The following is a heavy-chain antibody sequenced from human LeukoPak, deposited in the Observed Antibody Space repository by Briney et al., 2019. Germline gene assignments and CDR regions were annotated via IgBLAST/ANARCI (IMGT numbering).Heavy chain of an antibody. CDR3: ARLVRYFDLLVGYYYYYYMDV. V-gene: IGHV3-9*01. CDR2: ISCNSGST. CDR1: GFTFDDYA. D-gene: IGHD3-9*01. J-gene: IGHJ6*03. Sequence: PGRSLRLSCAASGFTFDDYAMHWVRQAPGKGLEWVSGISCNSGSTDYADSVKGRFTISRDNAENSLFLQMNSLRAEDTAVYYCARLVRYFDLLVGYYYYYYMDVWGKGTTVTVSS.